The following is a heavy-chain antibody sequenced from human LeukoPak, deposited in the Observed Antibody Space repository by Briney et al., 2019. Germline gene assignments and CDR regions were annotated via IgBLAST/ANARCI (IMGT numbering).Heavy chain of an antibody. V-gene: IGHV1-46*01. D-gene: IGHD1-14*01. Sequence: ASVKLPCKAPGYTFTNYYLHWVRQAPGQGLEWMGIINPSGDSTIYAQKFQGRVTMTRDTSTSTVHMELSSLRSEDTAVYYCASDHPDRYFDYWGQGTLVTVSS. CDR1: GYTFTNYY. CDR2: INPSGDST. J-gene: IGHJ4*02. CDR3: ASDHPDRYFDY.